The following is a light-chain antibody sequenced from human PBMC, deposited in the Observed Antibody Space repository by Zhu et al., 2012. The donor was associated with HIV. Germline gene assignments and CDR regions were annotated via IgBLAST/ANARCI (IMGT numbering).Light chain of an antibody. V-gene: IGKV3-20*01. CDR2: GAS. CDR3: QQFGSSPLT. CDR1: QSINTY. J-gene: IGKJ4*01. Sequence: DIVLTQSPVTLSLSPGERATLSCRASQSINTYLAWYQQKPGQAPRLLIYGASSRATGIPDRFSGSGSGTDFTLTINRLEPEDFAVYYCQQFGSSPLTFGGGTKVEIK.